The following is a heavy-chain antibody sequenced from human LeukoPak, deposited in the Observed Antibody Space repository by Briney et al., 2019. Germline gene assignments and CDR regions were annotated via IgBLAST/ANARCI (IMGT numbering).Heavy chain of an antibody. V-gene: IGHV3-64D*08. Sequence: GGSLRLSCSASGFTFSRYFMHWVRQAPGKGLEYVSAIRNDGGSTFYADPVKGTFTISRDNSKNILYLQMSSLRAGDTAVYYCVIVDTTMVADYGTDVWGQGTTVTVSS. D-gene: IGHD5-18*01. CDR1: GFTFSRYF. CDR2: IRNDGGST. CDR3: VIVDTTMVADYGTDV. J-gene: IGHJ6*02.